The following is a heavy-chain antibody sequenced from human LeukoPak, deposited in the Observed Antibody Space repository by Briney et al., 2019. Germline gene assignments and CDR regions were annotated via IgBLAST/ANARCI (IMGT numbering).Heavy chain of an antibody. CDR1: GFTFSSYG. V-gene: IGHV3-33*01. J-gene: IGHJ6*03. CDR2: IWYDGRNK. Sequence: PGRSPRLSRAASGFTFSSYGMHWVRQAPGKRLEWVAVIWYDGRNKYYADSVKGRFTISRDNSKNTLYLQMNSLRAEDTAVYYCARDGQYGSADYYYDYMDVWGKGTTVTVSS. CDR3: ARDGQYGSADYYYDYMDV. D-gene: IGHD3-10*01.